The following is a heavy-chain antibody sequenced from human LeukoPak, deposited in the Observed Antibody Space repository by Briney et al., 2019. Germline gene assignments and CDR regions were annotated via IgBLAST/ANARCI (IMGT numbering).Heavy chain of an antibody. D-gene: IGHD3-22*01. V-gene: IGHV1-69*13. J-gene: IGHJ5*02. CDR3: ARDIRNCDSSGEFDP. CDR2: IIPIFGTA. CDR1: GGTFSSYA. Sequence: GASVKVSCKASGGTFSSYAINWVRQAPGQGLEWMGGIIPIFGTANYAQKFQGRVTITADESTSTAYMELSSLRSEDTAVYYCARDIRNCDSSGEFDPWGQGTLVAVSS.